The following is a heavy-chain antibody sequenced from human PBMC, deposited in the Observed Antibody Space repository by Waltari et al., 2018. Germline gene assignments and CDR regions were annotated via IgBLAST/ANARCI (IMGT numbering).Heavy chain of an antibody. J-gene: IGHJ3*01. CDR2: ISYNGAT. CDR3: ATYIGASVGTAAFDV. Sequence: QLQLQESGPGLVKPSETLALTCSVSGGSITTNRHYWGWIRQPPGQGLEWIGTISYNGATYSSPSLRGRLTLSRDTAMNQLSLKLGSVTAADTAVYYCATYIGASVGTAAFDVWGQGTMVTVSS. CDR1: GGSITTNRHY. D-gene: IGHD5-12*01. V-gene: IGHV4-39*01.